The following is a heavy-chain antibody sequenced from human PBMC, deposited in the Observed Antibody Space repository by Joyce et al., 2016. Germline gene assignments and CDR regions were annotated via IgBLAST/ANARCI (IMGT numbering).Heavy chain of an antibody. Sequence: QPPGKGLEWIGDINNSGVTNYNPSLKTRVTFSVDTSKNQFSLKLTSLSAADTAVYYCARSQWLAPWMYWGQGTPVTVSS. D-gene: IGHD6-19*01. J-gene: IGHJ4*02. CDR3: ARSQWLAPWMY. CDR2: INNSGVT. V-gene: IGHV4-34*01.